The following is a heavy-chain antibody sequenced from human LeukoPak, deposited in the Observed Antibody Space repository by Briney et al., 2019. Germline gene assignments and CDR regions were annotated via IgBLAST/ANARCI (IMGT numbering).Heavy chain of an antibody. Sequence: GESLRLSCTASGFILSNYNMNWVRQPQGQGLDWISSSSSSSTYIYYADSVKGRFTITRDNAKNSLYLQMNSLIAEATAVYYGAKDLLSSRVEWMPSPSFYSRGQGVLVTVSS. D-gene: IGHD3-3*01. CDR1: GFILSNYN. CDR3: AKDLLSSRVEWMPSPSFYS. V-gene: IGHV3-21*01. CDR2: SSSSSTYI. J-gene: IGHJ4*02.